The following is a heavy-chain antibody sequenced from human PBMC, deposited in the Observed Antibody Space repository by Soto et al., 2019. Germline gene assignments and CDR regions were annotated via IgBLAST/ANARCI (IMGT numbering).Heavy chain of an antibody. Sequence: SETLSLTWTVSCGSXSSYYWSRIRQPPGKGLEWIGYIYYSGSTNYNPSLKSRGTISVDTSKNQFSLKLSSVTAADTAVYYCARGEYYYDSLYFDYWGQGTLVTVSS. CDR3: ARGEYYYDSLYFDY. CDR2: IYYSGST. D-gene: IGHD3-22*01. J-gene: IGHJ4*02. CDR1: CGSXSSYY. V-gene: IGHV4-59*01.